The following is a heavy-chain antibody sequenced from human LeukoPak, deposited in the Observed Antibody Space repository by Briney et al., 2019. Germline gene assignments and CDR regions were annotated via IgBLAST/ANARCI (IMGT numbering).Heavy chain of an antibody. Sequence: SETLSLTCTVSGGSISSHYWSWIRQPPGKGLEWIGYIYYSGSTNYNPSLKSRVTISVDTSKTQFSLKLSSVTAADTAVYYCARYYYDSSGYYYALDSWGQGTLVTVSS. CDR3: ARYYYDSSGYYYALDS. J-gene: IGHJ4*02. V-gene: IGHV4-59*11. CDR2: IYYSGST. D-gene: IGHD3-22*01. CDR1: GGSISSHY.